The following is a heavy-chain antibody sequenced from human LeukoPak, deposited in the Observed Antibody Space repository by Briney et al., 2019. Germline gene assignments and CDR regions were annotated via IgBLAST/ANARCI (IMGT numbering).Heavy chain of an antibody. CDR3: ARDVFHWTYYGWLQYDF. D-gene: IGHD1-26*01. CDR1: GYTFTSYG. Sequence: ASVKVSCKASGYTFTSYGIRWVRQAPGQGLEWVGWISADNVNANYAQKFQGRVTMTTDTSTTTAYLELTSLRSDDTAIYYCARDVFHWTYYGWLQYDFWGQGTLVTVSS. V-gene: IGHV1-18*04. CDR2: ISADNVNA. J-gene: IGHJ4*02.